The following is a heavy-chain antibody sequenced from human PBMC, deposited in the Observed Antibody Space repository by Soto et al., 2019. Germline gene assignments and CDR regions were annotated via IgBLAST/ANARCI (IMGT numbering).Heavy chain of an antibody. CDR2: ISWNSGSR. V-gene: IGHV3-9*01. CDR1: GFTFNDYS. CDR3: VKDLRSSSWYSISFFDY. D-gene: IGHD6-13*01. J-gene: IGHJ4*02. Sequence: EVQLVESGGGLVQPGRSLRLTCAASGFTFNDYSMHWVRQAPGKGLEWVSGISWNSGSRGYAHSVQGRFTISRDSAKNSLYLQMNSLKPEDTALYYCVKDLRSSSWYSISFFDYWGQGALVTVSS.